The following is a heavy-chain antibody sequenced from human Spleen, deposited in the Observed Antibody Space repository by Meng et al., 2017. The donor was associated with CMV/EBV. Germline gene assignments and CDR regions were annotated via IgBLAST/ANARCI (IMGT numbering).Heavy chain of an antibody. J-gene: IGHJ4*02. Sequence: GESLKISCATSGFAFTTFYMSWVRQAPGKGLEWVANIKQDGTAQYYVDSVKGRFTISRDNAKNSLFLHMNSLRAEDTAVYYCAKAPGLYYYDSRGSVDYWGQGTLVTVSS. CDR1: GFAFTTFY. CDR3: AKAPGLYYYDSRGSVDY. CDR2: IKQDGTAQ. V-gene: IGHV3-7*03. D-gene: IGHD3-22*01.